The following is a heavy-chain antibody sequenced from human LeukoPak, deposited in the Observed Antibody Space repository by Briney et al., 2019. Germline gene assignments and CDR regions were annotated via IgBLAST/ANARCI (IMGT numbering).Heavy chain of an antibody. CDR2: IIPIFGTA. D-gene: IGHD3-3*01. V-gene: IGHV1-69*05. Sequence: SVKVSCKASGGTFSSYAISWVRQAPGQGLEWMGGIIPIFGTANYAQKFQGRVTITTDESTSTAYMELSSLRSEDTAVYYCARHRSGYYRFDYWGQGTLVTVSS. CDR3: ARHRSGYYRFDY. CDR1: GGTFSSYA. J-gene: IGHJ4*02.